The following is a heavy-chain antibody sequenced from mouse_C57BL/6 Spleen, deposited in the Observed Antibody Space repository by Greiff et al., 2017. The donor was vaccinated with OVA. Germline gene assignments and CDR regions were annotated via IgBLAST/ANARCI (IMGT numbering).Heavy chain of an antibody. Sequence: QVQLQQPGAELVMPGASVKLSCKASGYTFTSYWMHWVKQRPGQGLEWIGEIDPSDSYTNYNQKFKGKSTLTVDKSSSTAYMQLSSLTSEDSAVYYCARGGQLRLPFAYWGQGTPVTVSA. CDR3: ARGGQLRLPFAY. V-gene: IGHV1-69*01. CDR1: GYTFTSYW. D-gene: IGHD3-2*02. J-gene: IGHJ3*01. CDR2: IDPSDSYT.